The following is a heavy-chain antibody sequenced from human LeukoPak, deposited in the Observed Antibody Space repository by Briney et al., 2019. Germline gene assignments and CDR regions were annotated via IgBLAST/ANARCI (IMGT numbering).Heavy chain of an antibody. V-gene: IGHV3-23*01. CDR2: ISGSGGST. J-gene: IGHJ4*02. D-gene: IGHD1-26*01. CDR1: GFTFSSYA. CDR3: ARLSGSYWGEVDY. Sequence: GGSLRLSCAASGFTFSSYAMSWVRQAPGKGLEWVSAISGSGGSTYYTDSVKGRFTISRDNSKNTLYLQMNSLRAEDTAVYYCARLSGSYWGEVDYWGQGTLVTVSS.